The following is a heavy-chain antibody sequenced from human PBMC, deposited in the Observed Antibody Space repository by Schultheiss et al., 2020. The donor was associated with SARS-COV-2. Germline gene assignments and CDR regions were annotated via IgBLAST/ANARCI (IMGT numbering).Heavy chain of an antibody. CDR2: IYHSGST. D-gene: IGHD3-3*01. J-gene: IGHJ4*02. Sequence: SETLSLTCAVYGGSFSGYYWSWIRQPPGKGLEWIGEIYHSGSTNYNPSLKSRVTISVDKSKNQFSLKLSSVTAADTAVYYCARGGFGGIDYWGQGTLVTVSS. V-gene: IGHV4-34*01. CDR3: ARGGFGGIDY. CDR1: GGSFSGYY.